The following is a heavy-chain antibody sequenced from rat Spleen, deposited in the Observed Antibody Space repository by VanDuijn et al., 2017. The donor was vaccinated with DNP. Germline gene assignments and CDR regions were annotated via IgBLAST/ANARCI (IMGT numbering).Heavy chain of an antibody. V-gene: IGHV2-72*01. Sequence: QVQLEESGPGLMQPSETLSLTCTVSGFSLTSNGVGWVRQPLGKGLVWMGTIWAGGSTNYNSAVQSRLSISRDTSKSQVFLKMNSLQPEDTGTYYCARHGDYGGYYWYFDFWGPGTMVTVSS. CDR3: ARHGDYGGYYWYFDF. J-gene: IGHJ1*01. CDR1: GFSLTSNG. CDR2: IWAGGST. D-gene: IGHD1-11*01.